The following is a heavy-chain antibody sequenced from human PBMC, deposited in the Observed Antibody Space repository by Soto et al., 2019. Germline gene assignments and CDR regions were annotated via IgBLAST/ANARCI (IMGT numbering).Heavy chain of an antibody. J-gene: IGHJ5*02. CDR1: GGTFSSYA. CDR2: IIPIFGTA. D-gene: IGHD2-2*01. V-gene: IGHV1-69*01. Sequence: QVQLVQSGAEVKKPGSSVKVSCKASGGTFSSYAISWVRQSPGQGLEWMGGIIPIFGTANYAQKFQGRVTITADECTSTAYMELSSLRSEDTAVYYCARDKAGYCSSTSCYGRMGWFDRWGQGTLVSVSS. CDR3: ARDKAGYCSSTSCYGRMGWFDR.